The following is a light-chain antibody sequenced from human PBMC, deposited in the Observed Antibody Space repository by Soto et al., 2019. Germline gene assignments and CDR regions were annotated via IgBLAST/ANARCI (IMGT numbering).Light chain of an antibody. Sequence: QSVLTQPRSVSGSPGQSVTISCTGTSSDVGGYNYVSWYQQHPGNAPKLMIYDVSKRPSGVPDRFSGSKSGNTASLTISGLQAEDEADHYCCSYAGSYTYVFGTGTKVTVL. CDR2: DVS. J-gene: IGLJ1*01. CDR3: CSYAGSYTYV. V-gene: IGLV2-11*01. CDR1: SSDVGGYNY.